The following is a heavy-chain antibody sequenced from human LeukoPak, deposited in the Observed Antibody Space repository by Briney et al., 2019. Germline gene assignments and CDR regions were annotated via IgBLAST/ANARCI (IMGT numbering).Heavy chain of an antibody. CDR3: ARRFTSWYYGSGSMGWFDP. Sequence: SETLSLTCAVYGVSFSGYYWSWLRQPPGKGLEWVGEINHSGSTNYNPSLKSRVTISVDTSKNQFSLKLSSVTAAHTAVYYCARRFTSWYYGSGSMGWFDPWGQGTLVTVSS. D-gene: IGHD3-10*01. CDR1: GVSFSGYY. V-gene: IGHV4-34*01. J-gene: IGHJ5*02. CDR2: INHSGST.